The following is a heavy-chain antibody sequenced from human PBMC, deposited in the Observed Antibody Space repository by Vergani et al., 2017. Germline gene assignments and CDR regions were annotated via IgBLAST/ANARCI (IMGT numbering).Heavy chain of an antibody. CDR1: GYSFSSYD. Sequence: QVQLVQSGAEVKKPGASVKVSCRASGYSFSSYDISWVRQATGQGLEWMGWMNPNSGTTGYAQKFQGRVTMTRNTSINTAYMELSRLSFEDAAVYYCARSTDYPDDYVSSDYFRRTLDVWGQGTTVTVSS. J-gene: IGHJ6*02. CDR2: MNPNSGTT. V-gene: IGHV1-8*01. D-gene: IGHD4/OR15-4a*01. CDR3: ARSTDYPDDYVSSDYFRRTLDV.